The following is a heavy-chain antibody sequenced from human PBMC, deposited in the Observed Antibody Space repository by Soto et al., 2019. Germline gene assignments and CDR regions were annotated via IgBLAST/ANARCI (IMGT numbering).Heavy chain of an antibody. J-gene: IGHJ4*02. V-gene: IGHV1-3*05. CDR3: ARPMNYNDYLDY. CDR1: GYTFTSYS. D-gene: IGHD3-10*01. CDR2: IHGNNGDT. Sequence: QVPLVQSGAEEKKPGASVKVSCKASGYTFTSYSMHWVRQAPGQRLEWMGWIHGNNGDTRYSQNFQGRVTITSDTSANTIYMELGSLRSEDTAVYYCARPMNYNDYLDYWGQGTLVTVSS.